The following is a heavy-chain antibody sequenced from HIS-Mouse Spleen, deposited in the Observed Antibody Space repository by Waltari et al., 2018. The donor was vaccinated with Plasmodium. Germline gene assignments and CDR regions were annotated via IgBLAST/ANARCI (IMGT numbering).Heavy chain of an antibody. CDR3: ATPRVGGSYFDY. CDR2: IYSGGST. Sequence: EVQLVESGGGLVQPGGSLRLSCAASGFTGIRNFMSLVRQAPGKGLEWVSGIYSGGSTYYADSVKGRFTISRDNSKNTLYLQMNSLRAEDTAVYYCATPRVGGSYFDYWGQGTLVTVSS. D-gene: IGHD1-26*01. J-gene: IGHJ4*02. V-gene: IGHV3-66*01. CDR1: GFTGIRNF.